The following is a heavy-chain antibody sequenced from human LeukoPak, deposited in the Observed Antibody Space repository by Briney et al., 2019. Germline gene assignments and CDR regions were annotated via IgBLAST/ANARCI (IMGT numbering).Heavy chain of an antibody. J-gene: IGHJ5*02. CDR3: AKAGIINISWNWFDL. CDR1: GFTVTNNY. Sequence: GGSLRLSCAVSGFTVTNNYMSWVRQAPGKGLEWVSIIYPGGGTYYADSVKGRFTISRDNSKNTLYLQMNSLRVEDTAVYYCAKAGIINISWNWFDLWGQGTLVTVSS. D-gene: IGHD6-13*01. CDR2: IYPGGGT. V-gene: IGHV3-53*01.